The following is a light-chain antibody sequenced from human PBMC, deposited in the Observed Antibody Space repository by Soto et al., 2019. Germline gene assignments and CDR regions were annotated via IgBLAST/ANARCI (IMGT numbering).Light chain of an antibody. Sequence: QSALTQPRSVSGSPGQSVTISCTGTSSDVGGYNYVSWYQQHPGKAPKLMIYDVSKRPSGVPDRFSGSKSGNMASLTISGLQAEDEADYYCCSYAGSLFGGGTKLTVL. CDR2: DVS. CDR1: SSDVGGYNY. J-gene: IGLJ2*01. V-gene: IGLV2-11*01. CDR3: CSYAGSL.